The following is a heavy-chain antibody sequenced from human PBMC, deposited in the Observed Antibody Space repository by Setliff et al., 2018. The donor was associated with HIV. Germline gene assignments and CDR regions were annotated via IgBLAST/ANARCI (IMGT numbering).Heavy chain of an antibody. D-gene: IGHD2-21*02. CDR3: ATSDYGGDSGHFQH. J-gene: IGHJ1*01. CDR1: RYSFTNYW. Sequence: VASLKISCKGSRYSFTNYWIGWVRQMHGKALEWMGIIYPADSDTSYSPAFQGQVTISADKSIRTAYLHWSSLKASDTAMYYCATSDYGGDSGHFQHWGRGTLVTVSS. V-gene: IGHV5-51*01. CDR2: IYPADSDT.